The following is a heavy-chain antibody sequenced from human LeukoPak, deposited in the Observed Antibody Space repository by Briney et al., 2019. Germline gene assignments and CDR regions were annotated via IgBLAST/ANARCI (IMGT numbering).Heavy chain of an antibody. J-gene: IGHJ4*02. D-gene: IGHD5-18*01. CDR2: IHYSGST. Sequence: TSETLSLTCTVSGGSISSRRYYWGWIRQPPGKGLEWIGNIHYSGSTYYNPSLKSRVTISVDTSKNQFSLKLSSVTAADTAVYYCATEVTDWGQGTLVTVSS. V-gene: IGHV4-39*02. CDR3: ATEVTD. CDR1: GGSISSRRYY.